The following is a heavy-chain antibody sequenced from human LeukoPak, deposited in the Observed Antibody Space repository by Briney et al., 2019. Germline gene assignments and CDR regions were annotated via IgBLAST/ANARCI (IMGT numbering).Heavy chain of an antibody. CDR1: GDSIRSYY. D-gene: IGHD3-22*01. CDR2: IYSSGST. CDR3: ARDSYNYYDSNNYYFLDS. J-gene: IGHJ4*02. Sequence: SETLSLTCTVSGDSIRSYYWSWIRQPAGKGLEWIGRIYSSGSTNYNPSLKSRVTMSVDTSKNQFPLKLRSVTAADTAVYYCARDSYNYYDSNNYYFLDSWGQGILVTVSS. V-gene: IGHV4-4*07.